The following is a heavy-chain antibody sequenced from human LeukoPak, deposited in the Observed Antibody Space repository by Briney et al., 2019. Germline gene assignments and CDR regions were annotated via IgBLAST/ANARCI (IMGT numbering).Heavy chain of an antibody. D-gene: IGHD2-15*01. CDR2: FDPEDGET. CDR1: GYTLTELS. Sequence: ASVKVSCKVSGYTLTELSMHWVRQAPGKGLEWMGGFDPEDGETIYAQKFQGRVTMTEDTSTDTAYMELSSLRSEDTAVYYCATGLVVAALNPYYYGMDVWGQGTTVTVSS. V-gene: IGHV1-24*01. CDR3: ATGLVVAALNPYYYGMDV. J-gene: IGHJ6*02.